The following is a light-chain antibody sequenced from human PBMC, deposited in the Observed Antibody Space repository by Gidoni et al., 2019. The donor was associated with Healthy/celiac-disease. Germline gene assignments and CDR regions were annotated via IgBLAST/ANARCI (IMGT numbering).Light chain of an antibody. CDR2: DVS. Sequence: QSALTQPASGSGSPGQSITISCTGTSSDVGGYNYVSWYQQHPGKAPKLMIYDVSNRPSGVSNRFSGSKSGNTASLTISGLQVEDEADYYCSSYTSSSTPVVFGGGTKLTVL. CDR1: SSDVGGYNY. V-gene: IGLV2-14*01. J-gene: IGLJ2*01. CDR3: SSYTSSSTPVV.